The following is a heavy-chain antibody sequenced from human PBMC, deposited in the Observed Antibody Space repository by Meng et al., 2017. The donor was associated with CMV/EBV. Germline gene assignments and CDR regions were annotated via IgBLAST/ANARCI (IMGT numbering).Heavy chain of an antibody. Sequence: GESLKISCTASGFTFGDYAMSWVRQAPGKGLEWVGFIRSKAYGGTTEYAVSVKGRFTISRDDSKSIAYLQMNSLKTEDTAVYYCTREQLVRIWGQGTLVTVSS. CDR3: TREQLVRI. J-gene: IGHJ4*02. V-gene: IGHV3-49*04. D-gene: IGHD6-6*01. CDR1: GFTFGDYA. CDR2: IRSKAYGGTT.